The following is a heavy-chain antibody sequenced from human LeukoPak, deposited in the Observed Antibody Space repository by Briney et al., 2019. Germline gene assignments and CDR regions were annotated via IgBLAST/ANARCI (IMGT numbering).Heavy chain of an antibody. V-gene: IGHV1-3*01. J-gene: IGHJ4*02. CDR1: GYTLTKYT. Sequence: GASVKVSCKASGYTLTKYTIHWVRQAPGQRLEWMGWINAGNGNTKYSQKFQGRVTITRDTSASTAYMELSSLRSEDTAVYYCARDGDTSGWYTIYYFDYWGQGTLVTVSS. D-gene: IGHD6-19*01. CDR3: ARDGDTSGWYTIYYFDY. CDR2: INAGNGNT.